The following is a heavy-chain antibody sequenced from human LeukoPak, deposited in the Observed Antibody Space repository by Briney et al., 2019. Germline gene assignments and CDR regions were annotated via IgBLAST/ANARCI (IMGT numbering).Heavy chain of an antibody. V-gene: IGHV1-18*01. CDR3: ARDPLGYCSSTSCYPFDY. J-gene: IGHJ4*02. D-gene: IGHD2-2*01. CDR2: ISAYNGNT. Sequence: ASVKVSCKGSGYTFTSYGISWVRQAPGQGLEWMGWISAYNGNTNYAQKLQGRVTMTTDTSTSTAYMELRSLRSDDTAVYYCARDPLGYCSSTSCYPFDYWGQGTLVTVS. CDR1: GYTFTSYG.